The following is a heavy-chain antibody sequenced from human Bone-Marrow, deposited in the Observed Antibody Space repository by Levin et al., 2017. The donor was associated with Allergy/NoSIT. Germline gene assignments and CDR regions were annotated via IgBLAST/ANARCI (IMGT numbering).Heavy chain of an antibody. V-gene: IGHV4-59*08. D-gene: IGHD2-2*01. CDR2: IYYSGST. CDR3: ARQAVAAAMNGFDS. J-gene: IGHJ5*01. CDR1: GASISSFY. Sequence: SETLSLTCTVSGASISSFYWSWIRQPPGKGLEWIGYIYYSGSTNYSPSLKSRVSMSADMSRNQVYLTMSCVTAADTAVYYCARQAVAAAMNGFDSWGQGTLVTVSS.